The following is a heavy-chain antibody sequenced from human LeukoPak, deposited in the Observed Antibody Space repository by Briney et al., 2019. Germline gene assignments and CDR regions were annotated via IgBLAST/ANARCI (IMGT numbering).Heavy chain of an antibody. V-gene: IGHV4-59*01. CDR2: IYDSLST. J-gene: IGHJ4*02. Sequence: PSETLSLTCTVSGGSISTYYWSCIRQPPGKGLEWIGYIYDSLSTDYNPSLKSRVTISVDMSKNQFSLKLTSVTAADTAVYYCARRSWDVDDWGQGTLVTVSS. D-gene: IGHD1-26*01. CDR1: GGSISTYY. CDR3: ARRSWDVDD.